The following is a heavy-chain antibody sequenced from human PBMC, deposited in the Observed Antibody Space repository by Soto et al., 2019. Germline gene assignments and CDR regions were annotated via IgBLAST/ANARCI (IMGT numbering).Heavy chain of an antibody. D-gene: IGHD4-17*01. Sequence: SETLSLTCTVSGGSISSGGYYWSWIRQHPGKGLEWIGYIYYSGSTYYNPSLKSRVTISVDTSKNQFSLKLSSVTAADTAVYYCATLWGSPYGDFDYYYYYMDVWGKGTTVTVSS. V-gene: IGHV4-31*03. J-gene: IGHJ6*03. CDR2: IYYSGST. CDR3: ATLWGSPYGDFDYYYYYMDV. CDR1: GGSISSGGYY.